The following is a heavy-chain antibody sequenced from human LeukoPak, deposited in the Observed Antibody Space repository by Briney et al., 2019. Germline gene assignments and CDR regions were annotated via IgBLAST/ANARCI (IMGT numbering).Heavy chain of an antibody. D-gene: IGHD3-22*01. V-gene: IGHV1-18*01. J-gene: IGHJ3*02. Sequence: GASVKVSCKASGYTFTSYGISWVRQAPGQGLEWMGWISAYNGNTNYAQKLQGRVTMTTDTSTSTAYMELRSLRSDDTAVYYCARAPLYYYDSSAILGAFDTWGQGTMVTVSS. CDR1: GYTFTSYG. CDR2: ISAYNGNT. CDR3: ARAPLYYYDSSAILGAFDT.